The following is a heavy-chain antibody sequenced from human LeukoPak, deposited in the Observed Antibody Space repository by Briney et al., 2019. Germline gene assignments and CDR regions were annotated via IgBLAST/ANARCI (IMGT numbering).Heavy chain of an antibody. J-gene: IGHJ4*02. V-gene: IGHV3-7*03. CDR1: GFTFSSYW. CDR3: ARDLLGSSWYPAYDY. Sequence: GGSLRLSCAASGFTFSSYWMSWVRQAPGKGLEWVANIKQDGSEKYYVDSVKGRFTISRDNAKNSLYLQMNSLRAEDMAVYYCARDLLGSSWYPAYDYWGQGTLVTVSS. D-gene: IGHD6-13*01. CDR2: IKQDGSEK.